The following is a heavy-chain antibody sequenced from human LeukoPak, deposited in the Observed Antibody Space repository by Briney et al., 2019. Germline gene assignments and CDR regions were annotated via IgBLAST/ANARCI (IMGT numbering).Heavy chain of an antibody. Sequence: GGSLRLSCAASGFTFSSYGMHWVRQAPGKGLEWVAFIRYDGSNKYYADSVKGRFTISRDNSKNTLYLQMNSLRAEDTAVYYCAKSPRYIYCSSTSCMDWFDPWGQGTLVTVSS. D-gene: IGHD2-2*01. CDR3: AKSPRYIYCSSTSCMDWFDP. CDR2: IRYDGSNK. J-gene: IGHJ5*02. CDR1: GFTFSSYG. V-gene: IGHV3-30*02.